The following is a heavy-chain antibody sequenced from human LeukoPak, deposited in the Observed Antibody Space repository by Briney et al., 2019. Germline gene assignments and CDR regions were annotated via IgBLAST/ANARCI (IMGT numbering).Heavy chain of an antibody. V-gene: IGHV3-48*02. Sequence: GGSLRLSCAASGFTFSSYSMNWLHQPPGKGVEWVSYISSVTSTIYYADSVKGRFTISRDNAKNSLYLQMNSLRDEDTAVYYCARMQLGIWYFDLWGRGTLVTVSS. CDR3: ARMQLGIWYFDL. CDR1: GFTFSSYS. CDR2: ISSVTSTI. D-gene: IGHD7-27*01. J-gene: IGHJ2*01.